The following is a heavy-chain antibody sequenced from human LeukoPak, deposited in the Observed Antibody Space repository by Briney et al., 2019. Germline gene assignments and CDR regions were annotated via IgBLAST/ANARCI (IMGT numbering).Heavy chain of an antibody. J-gene: IGHJ5*02. V-gene: IGHV3-23*01. CDR1: GFTFSSYA. CDR2: ISGSGGST. CDR3: AKDGVPNYYGSGSYWFDP. D-gene: IGHD3-10*01. Sequence: SGGSLRLSCAASGFTFSSYAMSWVRQAPGKGLEWVSAISGSGGSTYYADSVKGRFTISRDNSKNTLYLQINSLRAEDTAVYYCAKDGVPNYYGSGSYWFDPWGQGTLVTVSS.